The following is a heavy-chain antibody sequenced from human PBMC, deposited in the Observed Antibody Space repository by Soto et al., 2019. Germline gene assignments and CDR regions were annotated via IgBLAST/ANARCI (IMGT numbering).Heavy chain of an antibody. D-gene: IGHD1-26*01. CDR3: AREGSYHYFDV. CDR1: GASLSRGGYY. V-gene: IGHV4-31*11. Sequence: QVQLQESGPGLVKASQTLSLTCAVSGASLSRGGYYWSWIRQRPGKGPEWIGNIYYSGRTDYNPSLKSRVKISLDPSKMPFSVRLNSMSAADTAVSSCAREGSYHYFDVWGQGALVT. J-gene: IGHJ4*02. CDR2: IYYSGRT.